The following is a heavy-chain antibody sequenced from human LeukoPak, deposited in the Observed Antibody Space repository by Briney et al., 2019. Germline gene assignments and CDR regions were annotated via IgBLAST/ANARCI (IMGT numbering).Heavy chain of an antibody. CDR3: VSTHPPLHFGY. V-gene: IGHV3-72*01. D-gene: IGHD2-15*01. J-gene: IGHJ4*02. CDR2: IRNKANSYTT. Sequence: PGGSLRLSCAASGFIFSDHYMDWVRQAPGKGLEWVGRIRNKANSYTTEYAASVKGRFTISRDDSKNSLYLQMNSLKTEDTAVYSCVSTHPPLHFGYWGRGTLVTVSS. CDR1: GFIFSDHY.